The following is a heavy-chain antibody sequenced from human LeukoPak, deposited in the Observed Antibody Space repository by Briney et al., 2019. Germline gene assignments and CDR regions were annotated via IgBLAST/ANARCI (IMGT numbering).Heavy chain of an antibody. D-gene: IGHD4-17*01. CDR1: GYTFTTYY. CDR2: INPSGGST. J-gene: IGHJ4*02. CDR3: ARGYGGYGLFYYFDY. V-gene: IGHV1-46*01. Sequence: GASVKVSCKASGYTFTTYYMHWVRQAPGQGLEWMGIINPSGGSTTYAQKFQGRVTMTRDTSTSTVYMELSSLRSEDTAVYYCARGYGGYGLFYYFDYWGQGTLVTVSS.